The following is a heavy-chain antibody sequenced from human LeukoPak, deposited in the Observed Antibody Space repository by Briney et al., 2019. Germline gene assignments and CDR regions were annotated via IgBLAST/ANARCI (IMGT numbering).Heavy chain of an antibody. CDR1: GFTFSSYA. CDR3: ARSRDYGDYAIDY. Sequence: GGSLRLSCAASGFTFSSYAMHWVRQAPGKGLEWVAVISYDGSNKYYADSVKGRFTVSRDNSKNTLYQQMNSLRAEDTAVYYCARSRDYGDYAIDYWGQGTLVTVSS. V-gene: IGHV3-30-3*01. CDR2: ISYDGSNK. D-gene: IGHD4-17*01. J-gene: IGHJ4*02.